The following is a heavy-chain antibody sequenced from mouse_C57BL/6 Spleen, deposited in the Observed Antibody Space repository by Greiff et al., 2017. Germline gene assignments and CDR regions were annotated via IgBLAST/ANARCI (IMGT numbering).Heavy chain of an antibody. CDR3: DRITTEGAMDS. CDR2: IWSDGST. J-gene: IGHJ4*01. V-gene: IGHV2-6*03. CDR1: GFSLTSYG. D-gene: IGHD1-1*01. Sequence: VKLMESGPGLVAPSQSLSITCTVSGFSLTSYGVHWVRQPPGKGLEWLVVIWSDGSTTYYSALKARLSIRKDNSKSQVFLKMNSLQTDDTAMYYGDRITTEGAMDSWGQGTSVTVSS.